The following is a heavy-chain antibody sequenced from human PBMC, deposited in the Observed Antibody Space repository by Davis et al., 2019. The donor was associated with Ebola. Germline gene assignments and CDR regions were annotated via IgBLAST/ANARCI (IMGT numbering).Heavy chain of an antibody. CDR2: IYHSGGT. V-gene: IGHV4-4*02. Sequence: SETLSLTCAVSGGSISSSNWWSWVRQPPGKGLEWIGEIYHSGGTNYNPSLKSRVTISVDKSKNQFSLKLSSVTAADTAVYYCARTAIFGVVAYDYWGQGTLVTVSS. CDR3: ARTAIFGVVAYDY. CDR1: GGSISSSNW. D-gene: IGHD3-3*01. J-gene: IGHJ4*02.